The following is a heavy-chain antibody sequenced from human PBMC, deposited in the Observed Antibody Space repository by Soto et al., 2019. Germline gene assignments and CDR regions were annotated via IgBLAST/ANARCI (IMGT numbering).Heavy chain of an antibody. CDR1: GGTFSSYA. CDR3: ARDPNYYDSSGYDHY. D-gene: IGHD3-22*01. CDR2: IIPIFGTA. V-gene: IGHV1-69*01. J-gene: IGHJ4*02. Sequence: VKVSCKASGGTFSSYAISWVRQAPGQGLEWMGGIIPIFGTANYAQKFQGRVTITADESTSTAYMELSSLRSEDTAVYYCARDPNYYDSSGYDHYWGQGXLVTVYS.